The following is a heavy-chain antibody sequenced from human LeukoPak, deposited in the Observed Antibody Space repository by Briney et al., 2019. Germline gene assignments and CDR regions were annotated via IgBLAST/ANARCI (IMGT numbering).Heavy chain of an antibody. V-gene: IGHV4-39*01. D-gene: IGHD3-3*01. CDR3: ARITDRTIFGEIMYGFDV. J-gene: IGHJ3*01. CDR2: IYYNGRT. Sequence: PSETLSLTCTVSGDSINNNNYYWGWIRQPPGEGLEWIGNIYYNGRTYYSPSLKSRGTISVDTSNNQFSLKLNSVTAADTAVYYCARITDRTIFGEIMYGFDVWGQGTPVTVSS. CDR1: GDSINNNNYY.